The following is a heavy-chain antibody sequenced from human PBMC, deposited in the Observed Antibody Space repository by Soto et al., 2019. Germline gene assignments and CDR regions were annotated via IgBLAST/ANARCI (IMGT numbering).Heavy chain of an antibody. CDR3: AKLNYYDRSGYTRHDAFDI. CDR2: ISGSGGST. D-gene: IGHD3-22*01. J-gene: IGHJ3*02. CDR1: GFTFSSYA. V-gene: IGHV3-23*01. Sequence: GGSLRLSCAASGFTFSSYAMSWVRQAPGKGLEWVSAISGSGGSTYYADSVKGRFTISRDNSKNTLYLQMNSLRAEDTAVYYCAKLNYYDRSGYTRHDAFDIWGQGTMVTVS.